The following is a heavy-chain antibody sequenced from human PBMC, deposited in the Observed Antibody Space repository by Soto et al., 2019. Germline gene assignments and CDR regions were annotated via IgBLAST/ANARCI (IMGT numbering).Heavy chain of an antibody. CDR3: ARDHLGMVRGVIANWFDP. Sequence: QVQLQESGPGLVKPSQTLSLTCTVSGGSISSGDYYWSWIRQPPGKGLEWIGYIYYSGSTYYNPSLKSRVTISVATSKNQCSLKLSSVTAADTAVYYCARDHLGMVRGVIANWFDPWGQGTLVTVSS. V-gene: IGHV4-30-4*01. CDR2: IYYSGST. J-gene: IGHJ5*02. CDR1: GGSISSGDYY. D-gene: IGHD3-10*01.